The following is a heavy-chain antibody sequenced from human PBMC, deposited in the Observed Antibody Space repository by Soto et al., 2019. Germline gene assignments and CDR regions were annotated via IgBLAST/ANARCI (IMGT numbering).Heavy chain of an antibody. D-gene: IGHD6-19*01. J-gene: IGHJ2*01. Sequence: QVQLQQWGAGLLKPSETLSLTCAVYGGSFSPYSWSWIRQPPGKGLEWIGEINHSGSTNYNPSLTRRATLSVDTSKNQVSLKLTSVTAADTAVYYCARLASGWQYYYFDFWGRGTPVTVSS. CDR3: ARLASGWQYYYFDF. CDR1: GGSFSPYS. CDR2: INHSGST. V-gene: IGHV4-34*01.